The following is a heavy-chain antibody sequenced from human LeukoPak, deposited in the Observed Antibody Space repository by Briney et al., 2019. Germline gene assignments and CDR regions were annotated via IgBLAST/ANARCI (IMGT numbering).Heavy chain of an antibody. Sequence: GRSLRLTCAASGFTFRSYGMHWVRQAPGKGLEWVAVIWYDGSNKYYADPVKGRFTISRDNSKNTLYLQMNSLRAEDTAVYSCAREAVTTPSFDYWGQGTLVTVSS. V-gene: IGHV3-33*01. D-gene: IGHD4-17*01. CDR2: IWYDGSNK. CDR1: GFTFRSYG. J-gene: IGHJ4*02. CDR3: AREAVTTPSFDY.